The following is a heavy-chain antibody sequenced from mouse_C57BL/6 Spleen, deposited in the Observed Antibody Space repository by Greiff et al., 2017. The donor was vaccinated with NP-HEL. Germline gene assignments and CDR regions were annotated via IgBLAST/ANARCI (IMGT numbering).Heavy chain of an antibody. CDR1: GFTFSSYA. CDR3: TREGSTVVARYWYFDV. CDR2: ISSGGDYI. J-gene: IGHJ1*03. Sequence: EVNLVESGEGLVKPGGSLKLSCAASGFTFSSYAMSWVRQTPEKRLEWVAYISSGGDYIYYADTVKGRFTISRDNARNTLYLQMSSLKSEDTAMYYCTREGSTVVARYWYFDVWGTGTTVTVSS. V-gene: IGHV5-9-1*02. D-gene: IGHD1-1*01.